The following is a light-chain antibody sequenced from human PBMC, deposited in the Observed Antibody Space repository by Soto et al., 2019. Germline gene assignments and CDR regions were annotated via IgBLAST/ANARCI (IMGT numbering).Light chain of an antibody. CDR1: QSVTSN. CDR3: QQYNDRPRT. J-gene: IGKJ1*01. Sequence: EIVMTQSPATLSVSPGERATLSCWASQSVTSNLAWYQQKPGQAPRLLIYDASTRATGLPARFSGSGSGTEFTLTISSLQSEDFAVYYCQQYNDRPRTFGQGTKVEIK. CDR2: DAS. V-gene: IGKV3-15*01.